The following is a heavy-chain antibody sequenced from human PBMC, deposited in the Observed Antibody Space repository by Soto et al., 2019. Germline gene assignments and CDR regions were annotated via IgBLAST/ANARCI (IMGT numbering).Heavy chain of an antibody. CDR2: TSFSGGRT. CDR1: GFVFSNYA. J-gene: IGHJ4*02. D-gene: IGHD2-21*02. V-gene: IGHV3-23*01. Sequence: GALRLSCAASGFVFSNYAMTWVRQGPGRGLEWVSTTSFSGGRTYYADSVKGRFTISRDNSNNTLFLQMSSLRAEDTAIYYCAKDSRAFCGGDCSKDYWGQGTLVTVSS. CDR3: AKDSRAFCGGDCSKDY.